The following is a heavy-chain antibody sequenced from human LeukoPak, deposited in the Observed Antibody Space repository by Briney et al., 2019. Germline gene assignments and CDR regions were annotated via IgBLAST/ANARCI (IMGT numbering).Heavy chain of an antibody. CDR3: ARAGYSSGWYRFDP. D-gene: IGHD6-19*01. V-gene: IGHV4-34*01. Sequence: PSETLSLTCAVYGGSFSGYYWSWIRQPPGKGLEWIGEISHSGSTNYNPSLKSRVTISVDTSKNQFSLKLSSVTAADTAVYYCARAGYSSGWYRFDPWGQGTLVTVSS. J-gene: IGHJ5*02. CDR2: ISHSGST. CDR1: GGSFSGYY.